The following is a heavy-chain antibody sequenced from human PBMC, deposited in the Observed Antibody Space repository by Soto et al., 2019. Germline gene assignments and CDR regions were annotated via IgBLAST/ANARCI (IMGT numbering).Heavy chain of an antibody. J-gene: IGHJ6*02. CDR3: ARGRGYEPNYYSYGMDV. V-gene: IGHV1-69*13. Sequence: SVKVSCKASGGAFSSYAISWVRQAPGQGLEWMGGIIPIFGTASYAQKFQGRVTITADESTSTAYMELSSLRSEDTAVYYCARGRGYEPNYYSYGMDVWGPGTQVNVSS. CDR1: GGAFSSYA. CDR2: IIPIFGTA. D-gene: IGHD5-12*01.